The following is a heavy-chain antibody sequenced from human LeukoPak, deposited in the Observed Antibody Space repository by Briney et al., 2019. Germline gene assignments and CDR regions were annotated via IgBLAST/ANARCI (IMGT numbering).Heavy chain of an antibody. D-gene: IGHD6-13*01. Sequence: ASVKVSCKASGGTFSSYAISWVRQALGQGLEWMGRIIPILGIANYAQKFQGRVTITADKSTSTAYMELSSLRSEDTAVYYCARIGGYSSSWYGEYFQHWGQGTLVTVSS. CDR1: GGTFSSYA. CDR3: ARIGGYSSSWYGEYFQH. V-gene: IGHV1-69*04. J-gene: IGHJ1*01. CDR2: IIPILGIA.